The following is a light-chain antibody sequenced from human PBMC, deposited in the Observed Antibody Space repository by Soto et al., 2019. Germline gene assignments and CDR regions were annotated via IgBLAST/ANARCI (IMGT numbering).Light chain of an antibody. V-gene: IGKV3-20*01. CDR1: QSVSRSY. J-gene: IGKJ2*01. CDR2: VAS. CDR3: QQYGSSPYT. Sequence: EVVLTQSPGTLSLSPGERATLSCRASQSVSRSYLAWYQQKPGQAPRLLIYVASSRATGIPDRFSGSGSGTDFTLTIGRLEPEDFAMYYWQQYGSSPYTFGQGTKLEIK.